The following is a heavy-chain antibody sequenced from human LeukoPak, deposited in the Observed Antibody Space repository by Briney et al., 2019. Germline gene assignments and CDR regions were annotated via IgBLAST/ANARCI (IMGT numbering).Heavy chain of an antibody. J-gene: IGHJ4*02. Sequence: PSETLSLTCAVSGYSISSGYYWGWIRQPPGKGLEWIGSIYHSVSTYYNPSLKSRVTISVDTSKNQFSLKLSSVTAADTAVYYCARGRGYCSSTSCYTVFDYWGQGTLVTVSS. CDR1: GYSISSGYY. V-gene: IGHV4-38-2*01. CDR3: ARGRGYCSSTSCYTVFDY. CDR2: IYHSVST. D-gene: IGHD2-2*02.